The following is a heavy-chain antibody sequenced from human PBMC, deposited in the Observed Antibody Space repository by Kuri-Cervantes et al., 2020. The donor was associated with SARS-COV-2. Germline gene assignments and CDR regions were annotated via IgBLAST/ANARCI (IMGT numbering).Heavy chain of an antibody. Sequence: ASVKVSCKASGYTFTSYDINWVRQAAGQGLEWMGGFDPEQREIIYAQKFQGRVSMTEDTSTDTAYMELSSLRSEDTAVYYCATEGYSIIIWAFAHWGQGTKVTVSS. CDR2: FDPEQREI. CDR3: ATEGYSIIIWAFAH. V-gene: IGHV1-24*01. J-gene: IGHJ3*01. CDR1: GYTFTSYD. D-gene: IGHD3-22*01.